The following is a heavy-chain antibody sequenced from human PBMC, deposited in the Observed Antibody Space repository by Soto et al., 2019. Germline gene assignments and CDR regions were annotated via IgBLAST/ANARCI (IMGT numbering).Heavy chain of an antibody. V-gene: IGHV3-33*01. D-gene: IGHD1-26*01. CDR3: ARGDRIVGATSVVPDY. CDR2: IWYDGSNK. J-gene: IGHJ4*02. CDR1: GFTFSSYD. Sequence: QVQLVESGGGVVQPGRSLRLSCAASGFTFSSYDMHWVRQAPGKGLEWVAVIWYDGSNKYYADSVKGRFTISRDNSKNTLYLQMNSLRAEDTAVYYCARGDRIVGATSVVPDYWGQGTLVTVSS.